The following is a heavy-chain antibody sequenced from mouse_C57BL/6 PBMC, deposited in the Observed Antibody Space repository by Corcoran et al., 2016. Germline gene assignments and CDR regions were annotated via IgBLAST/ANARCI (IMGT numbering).Heavy chain of an antibody. CDR2: IYPGDGDT. V-gene: IGHV1-80*01. D-gene: IGHD2-3*01. Sequence: QVQLQQSGAELVKPGASVKISCKASGYAFSSYWMNWVKQRPGKGLEWIGQIYPGDGDTNYNGKLKGKATLTADKSSSTAYMQLSSLTSEDSAVYFCARAGLLLYYYAMDYWGQGTSVTVSS. CDR3: ARAGLLLYYYAMDY. J-gene: IGHJ4*01. CDR1: GYAFSSYW.